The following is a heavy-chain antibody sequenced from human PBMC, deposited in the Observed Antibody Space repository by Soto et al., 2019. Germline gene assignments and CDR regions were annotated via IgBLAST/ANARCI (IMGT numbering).Heavy chain of an antibody. V-gene: IGHV3-30*18. J-gene: IGHJ4*02. CDR3: AKVALPGYCGTGSCYVIDY. D-gene: IGHD2-15*01. CDR1: GFTFSSYG. Sequence: QVHLVESGGGVVQPGRSLRLSCAASGFTFSSYGMHWLRQTPAKGLEWVAAISDDGTNKYYEDSVKGRVTVSRDNSDNTLYLHMNSLRAEDTAVYYCAKVALPGYCGTGSCYVIDYWGQGTRVTVSS. CDR2: ISDDGTNK.